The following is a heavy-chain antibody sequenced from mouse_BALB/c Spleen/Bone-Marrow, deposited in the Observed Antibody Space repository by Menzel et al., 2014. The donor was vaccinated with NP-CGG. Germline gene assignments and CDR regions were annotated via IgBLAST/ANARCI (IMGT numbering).Heavy chain of an antibody. CDR1: GFTFTDYY. Sequence: EVQGVESGGGLVQPGGSLRLSCATSGFTFTDYYMSWARQPPGKALEWLGFIRNKANGYTTEYSASVKGRFTISRDNSQSILYLQMNTLRAEDSATYYCARGWITTGFAYWGQGTLVTVSA. J-gene: IGHJ3*01. CDR2: IRNKANGYTT. D-gene: IGHD1-1*01. V-gene: IGHV7-3*02. CDR3: ARGWITTGFAY.